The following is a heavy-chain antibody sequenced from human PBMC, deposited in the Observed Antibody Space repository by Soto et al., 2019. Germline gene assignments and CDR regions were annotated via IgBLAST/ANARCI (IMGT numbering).Heavy chain of an antibody. CDR3: ARDSPYYAMDV. J-gene: IGHJ6*04. Sequence: GSLRLSCAASGFTFSSYWMNWVRQAPGKGLEWVANIRQDGSEKYYVDSVKGRLTISRDNAKNSLFLQMSSLTVEDTAVYYCARDSPYYAMDVWGKGTTVTVSS. CDR2: IRQDGSEK. CDR1: GFTFSSYW. V-gene: IGHV3-7*01.